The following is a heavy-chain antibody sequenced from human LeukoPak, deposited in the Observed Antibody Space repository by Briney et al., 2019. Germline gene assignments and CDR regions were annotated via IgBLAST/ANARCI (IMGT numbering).Heavy chain of an antibody. J-gene: IGHJ4*02. CDR1: GFTFSNYS. CDR2: ISSLSSYI. D-gene: IGHD5-18*01. Sequence: GGSLRLSCAASGFTFSNYSMNWVRQAPGKGLKWVSSISSLSSYIYYADSLKGRFTISRDNAKNSLYLQMNSLRAEDTAVYYCARGGPRDGYDYWGQGTLVTVSS. CDR3: ARGGPRDGYDY. V-gene: IGHV3-21*01.